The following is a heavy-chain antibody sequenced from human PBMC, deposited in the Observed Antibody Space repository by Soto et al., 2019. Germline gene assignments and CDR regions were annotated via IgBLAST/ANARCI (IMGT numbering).Heavy chain of an antibody. D-gene: IGHD5-18*01. CDR2: IAPSDSYT. J-gene: IGHJ6*02. CDR3: AMAVDTAMANYYNYGLDG. V-gene: IGHV5-10-1*01. CDR1: GYSFTSYS. Sequence: LGEDLTLSCDTSGYSFTSYSISWVRQLPGKGLEWMGRIAPSDSYTNYSPSFQGHVTISADKSISTPYLQWSSLKASDTAMYYCAMAVDTAMANYYNYGLDGWGQGTRFTVS.